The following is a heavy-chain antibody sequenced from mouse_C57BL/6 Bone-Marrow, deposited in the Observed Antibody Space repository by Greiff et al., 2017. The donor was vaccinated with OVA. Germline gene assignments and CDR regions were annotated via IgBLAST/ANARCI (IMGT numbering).Heavy chain of an antibody. Sequence: EVKLQESGPGLVKPSQSLSLTCSVTGYSITSGYYWNWIRQFPGNKLEWMGYISYDGSNNYNPSLKNRISITRDTSKNQFFLKLNSVTTEDTATYYCANSLDGPAWFAYWGQGTLVTVSA. CDR1: GYSITSGYY. D-gene: IGHD2-3*01. V-gene: IGHV3-6*01. CDR3: ANSLDGPAWFAY. CDR2: ISYDGSN. J-gene: IGHJ3*01.